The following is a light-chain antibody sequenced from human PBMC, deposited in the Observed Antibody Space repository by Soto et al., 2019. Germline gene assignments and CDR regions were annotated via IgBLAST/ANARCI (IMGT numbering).Light chain of an antibody. CDR2: EVS. V-gene: IGLV2-14*01. CDR1: SSDVGGYNY. CDR3: SSYTISSTLV. J-gene: IGLJ2*01. Sequence: QSGLTQPASVSGSPGQSITISCTGTSSDVGGYNYVSWYQQHPGKAPKLMIYEVSNRPSGVSNRFSGSKSGNTASLTISGLQAEDEADYYCSSYTISSTLVFGGGTQLTVL.